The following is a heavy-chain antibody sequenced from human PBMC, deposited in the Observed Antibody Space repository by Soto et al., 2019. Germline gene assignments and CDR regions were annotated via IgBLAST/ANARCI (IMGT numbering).Heavy chain of an antibody. CDR3: STRAYDTNGYYRFDH. D-gene: IGHD3-22*01. CDR2: INHSGRV. V-gene: IGHV4-34*01. Sequence: XETLSLTCAVDGVSFSGHSWTWIRQSPGKGLEWIGDINHSGRVNYSPSLKSRVTISLDTSKNQFSLTPSAVTAADTAMYYCSTRAYDTNGYYRFDHWGQGTLVTVSS. J-gene: IGHJ5*01. CDR1: GVSFSGHS.